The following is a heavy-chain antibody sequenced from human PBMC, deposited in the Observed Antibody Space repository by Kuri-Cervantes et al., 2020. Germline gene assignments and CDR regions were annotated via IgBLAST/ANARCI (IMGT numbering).Heavy chain of an antibody. V-gene: IGHV1-3*01. CDR1: GYTFTSYT. CDR3: ARLPQWLVLQAFDI. D-gene: IGHD6-19*01. Sequence: ASVKVSCKASGYTFTSYTLHWVRQAPGQRLEWMGWINAGNVNTKYSQKFQGRVTITRDTSASTAYMELSSLRSDDTAVYYCARLPQWLVLQAFDIWGQGTMVTDSS. CDR2: INAGNVNT. J-gene: IGHJ3*02.